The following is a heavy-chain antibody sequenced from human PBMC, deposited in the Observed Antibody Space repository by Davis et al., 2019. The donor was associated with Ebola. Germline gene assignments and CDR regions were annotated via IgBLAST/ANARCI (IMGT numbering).Heavy chain of an antibody. CDR2: IYYSGST. J-gene: IGHJ4*02. D-gene: IGHD4-17*01. V-gene: IGHV4-59*01. CDR3: ARADGDYVHFDY. Sequence: SETLSLTCTVSGGSISSYYWNWIRQSPGKGLEWIGYIYYSGSTTYNPSLRSRVTISVDTSKTQFSLKVSSVTAADTAVYYCARADGDYVHFDYWGQGILVTVSS. CDR1: GGSISSYY.